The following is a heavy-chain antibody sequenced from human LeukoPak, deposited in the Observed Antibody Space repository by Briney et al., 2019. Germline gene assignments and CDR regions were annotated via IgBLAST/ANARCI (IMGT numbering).Heavy chain of an antibody. D-gene: IGHD6-19*01. V-gene: IGHV3-11*01. Sequence: GGSLRLSCAASGFTFSDYYMSWIRQAPGKGLEWVSHISSSGTTIYYADSVKGRFTISRDNAKNSLYLQMNSLRAEDTAVYYCARDLAGYYYYYMDVWGKGTTVTISS. CDR3: ARDLAGYYYYYMDV. J-gene: IGHJ6*03. CDR1: GFTFSDYY. CDR2: ISSSGTTI.